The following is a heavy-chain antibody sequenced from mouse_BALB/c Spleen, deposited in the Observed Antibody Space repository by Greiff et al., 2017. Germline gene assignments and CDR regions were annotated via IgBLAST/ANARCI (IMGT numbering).Heavy chain of an antibody. V-gene: IGHV2-6-7*01. CDR3: ARDYYGSSLYYYAMDY. D-gene: IGHD1-1*01. CDR2: IWGDGST. CDR1: GFSLTGYG. Sequence: QVQLKESGPGLVAPSQSLSITCTVSGFSLTGYGVNWVRQPPGKGLEWLGMIWGDGSTDYNSALNSSLSISKDNSKSQVFLKMNRLQTDDTARYYCARDYYGSSLYYYAMDYWGQGTSVTVAA. J-gene: IGHJ4*01.